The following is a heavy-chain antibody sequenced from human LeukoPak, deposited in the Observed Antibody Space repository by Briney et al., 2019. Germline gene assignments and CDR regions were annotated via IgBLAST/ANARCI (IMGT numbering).Heavy chain of an antibody. J-gene: IGHJ4*02. V-gene: IGHV4-59*01. CDR3: ARVDSGEIAAAGAYYFDY. Sequence: SETLSLTCTVSGGSISSYYWSWIRQPPGKGLERIGYIYYSGSTNYNPSLKSRVTISVDTSKNQFSLKLSSVTAADTAVYYCARVDSGEIAAAGAYYFDYWGQGTLVTVSS. CDR2: IYYSGST. CDR1: GGSISSYY. D-gene: IGHD6-13*01.